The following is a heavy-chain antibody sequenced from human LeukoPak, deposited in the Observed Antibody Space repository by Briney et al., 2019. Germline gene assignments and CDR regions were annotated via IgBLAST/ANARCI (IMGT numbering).Heavy chain of an antibody. Sequence: GGSLRLSCAASGFTFVDYAMHWVRQAPGKGLEWVSGISWNSGSIGYADSVKGRFTFSRDNAKNSLYLQMNSLRAEDTALYYCAKANWDDAFDIWGQGTMVTVSS. CDR1: GFTFVDYA. V-gene: IGHV3-9*01. J-gene: IGHJ3*02. CDR3: AKANWDDAFDI. CDR2: ISWNSGSI. D-gene: IGHD7-27*01.